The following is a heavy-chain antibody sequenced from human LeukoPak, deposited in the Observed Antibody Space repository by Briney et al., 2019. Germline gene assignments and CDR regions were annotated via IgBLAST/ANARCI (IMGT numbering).Heavy chain of an antibody. CDR3: ARELAAADPGYFDY. J-gene: IGHJ4*02. V-gene: IGHV1-69*13. Sequence: ASVKVSCKASGGTFSSYAISWVRQAPGQGLEWMGGIIPIFGTANYAQKFQGRVTITADESTSTAYMELSSLRSEDTAVYYCARELAAADPGYFDYWGQGTLVTVSS. CDR2: IIPIFGTA. CDR1: GGTFSSYA. D-gene: IGHD6-13*01.